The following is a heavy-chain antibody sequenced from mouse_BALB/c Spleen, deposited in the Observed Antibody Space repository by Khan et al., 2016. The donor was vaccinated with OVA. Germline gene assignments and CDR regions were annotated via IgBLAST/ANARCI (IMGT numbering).Heavy chain of an antibody. Sequence: QVQLQQSGPELVKPGASVKMSCKASGYTFTDYVINWVKQRSGQGLGWIGEIYPGSGNSYYSEKFKGKATLTADKSSSTAYMQLSSLTFEDSAVYFCAKNYASWFAYWGQGTLVTVSA. V-gene: IGHV1-81*01. CDR3: AKNYASWFAY. D-gene: IGHD1-1*02. J-gene: IGHJ3*01. CDR2: IYPGSGNS. CDR1: GYTFTDYV.